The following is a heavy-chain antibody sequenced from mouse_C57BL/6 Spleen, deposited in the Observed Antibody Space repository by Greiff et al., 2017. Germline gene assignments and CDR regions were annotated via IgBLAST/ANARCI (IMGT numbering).Heavy chain of an antibody. CDR3: ARKDGYYWFAY. D-gene: IGHD2-3*01. Sequence: EVQLVESGPELVKPGASVKISCKASGYSFTGYYMNWVKQSPEKSLEWIGSINPSTGGTTDNQKFKAKATLTVDKSSSTAYMKLKSLTSEDSAVYYCARKDGYYWFAYWGQGTLVTVSA. CDR2: INPSTGGT. J-gene: IGHJ3*01. V-gene: IGHV1-42*01. CDR1: GYSFTGYY.